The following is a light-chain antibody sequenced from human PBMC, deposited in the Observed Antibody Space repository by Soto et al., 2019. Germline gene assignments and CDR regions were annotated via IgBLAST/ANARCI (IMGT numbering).Light chain of an antibody. Sequence: EIVLTQSPGTLSLSPGERVTLSCRASQSVSSSSLAWYQQRPGQAPRLLIYGASARATGISDRFSGSGSGTDFTLTISRLEPEDFALYYCLQYGGSPRTFGQGTKV. CDR3: LQYGGSPRT. CDR1: QSVSSSS. V-gene: IGKV3-20*01. J-gene: IGKJ1*01. CDR2: GAS.